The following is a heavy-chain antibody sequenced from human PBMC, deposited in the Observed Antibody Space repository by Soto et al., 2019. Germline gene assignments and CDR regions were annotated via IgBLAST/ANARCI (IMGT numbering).Heavy chain of an antibody. CDR3: ARGSMVRGYNWFDP. J-gene: IGHJ5*02. D-gene: IGHD3-10*01. V-gene: IGHV3-11*06. Sequence: GGSLRLSCAASGFTFSDYYMSWIRQAPGKGLEWVSYISSSSSYTNYADSVKGRFTISRDNAKNSLYLQMNSLRAEDTAVYYCARGSMVRGYNWFDPWGQGTLVTVSS. CDR1: GFTFSDYY. CDR2: ISSSSSYT.